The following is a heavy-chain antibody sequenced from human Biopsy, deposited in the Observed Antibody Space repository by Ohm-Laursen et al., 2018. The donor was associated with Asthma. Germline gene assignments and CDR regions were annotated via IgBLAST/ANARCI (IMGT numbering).Heavy chain of an antibody. Sequence: SDTLSLTCTVSGGSMSSSSYYWGWIRQPPGKGLEWMGSISYTGSAYHNPSLKSRVTISVDTSKNHFSLKLSSVTAADTAVYYCAKESRRDGYNRRNYYFDYWGQGTLVTVSS. CDR2: ISYTGSA. CDR1: GGSMSSSSYY. CDR3: AKESRRDGYNRRNYYFDY. D-gene: IGHD5-24*01. V-gene: IGHV4-39*02. J-gene: IGHJ4*02.